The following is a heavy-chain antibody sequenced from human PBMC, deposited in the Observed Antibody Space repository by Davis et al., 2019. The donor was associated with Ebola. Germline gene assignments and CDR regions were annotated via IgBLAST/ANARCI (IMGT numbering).Heavy chain of an antibody. CDR2: ISSSSSYI. Sequence: GESLKISCAASGFTFSSYSMNWVRQAPGKGLEWVSSISSSSSYIYYADSVKGRFTISRDNAKNSLYLQMNSLRAEDTAVYYYARAKYQLLSVSWFDPWGQGTLVTVSS. D-gene: IGHD2-2*01. J-gene: IGHJ5*02. CDR3: ARAKYQLLSVSWFDP. V-gene: IGHV3-21*01. CDR1: GFTFSSYS.